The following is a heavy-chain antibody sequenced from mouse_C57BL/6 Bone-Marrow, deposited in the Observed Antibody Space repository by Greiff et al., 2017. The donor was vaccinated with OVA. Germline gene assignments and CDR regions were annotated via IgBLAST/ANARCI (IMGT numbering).Heavy chain of an antibody. V-gene: IGHV2-9-1*01. CDR1: GFSLTSYA. J-gene: IGHJ1*03. CDR3: ARSGGSSYLWYFDV. D-gene: IGHD1-1*01. Sequence: VKLVESGPGLVAPSQSLSITCTVSGFSLTSYAISWVRQPPGKGLEWLGVIWTGGVTNYTSAPKSRLSISKDNPKSQVFLKMNSLQTDDTARYYCARSGGSSYLWYFDVWGTGTTVTVSS. CDR2: IWTGGVT.